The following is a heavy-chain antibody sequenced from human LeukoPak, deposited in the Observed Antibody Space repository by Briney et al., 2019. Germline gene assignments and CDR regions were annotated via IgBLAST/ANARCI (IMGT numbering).Heavy chain of an antibody. D-gene: IGHD3-3*01. V-gene: IGHV1-24*01. CDR1: GYTLTELS. Sequence: ASVKVSCKLSGYTLTELSMHWVRQAPGKGLEWMGGFDPEDGETIYAQKFQGRVTMTEDTSTDTAYMELSSLRSEDTAVYYCATDKPSGGIWSGYYFVRRAFDIWGQGTMVTVSS. J-gene: IGHJ3*02. CDR2: FDPEDGET. CDR3: ATDKPSGGIWSGYYFVRRAFDI.